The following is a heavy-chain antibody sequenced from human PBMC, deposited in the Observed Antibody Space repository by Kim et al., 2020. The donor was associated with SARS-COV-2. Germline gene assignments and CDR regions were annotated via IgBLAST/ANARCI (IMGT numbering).Heavy chain of an antibody. CDR3: ARGRLAAAVYNWFDP. J-gene: IGHJ5*02. CDR1: GFTFSSYW. CDR2: IKQDGSEK. D-gene: IGHD6-13*01. Sequence: GGSLRLSCAASGFTFSSYWMSWVRQAPGKGLEWVANIKQDGSEKYYVDSVKGRFTISRDNAKNSLYLQMNSLRAEDTAVYYCARGRLAAAVYNWFDPWGQGTLVTVSS. V-gene: IGHV3-7*03.